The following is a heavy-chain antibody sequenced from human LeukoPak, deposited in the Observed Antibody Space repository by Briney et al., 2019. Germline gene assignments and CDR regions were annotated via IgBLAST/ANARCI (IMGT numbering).Heavy chain of an antibody. J-gene: IGHJ4*02. CDR3: ARAKFLYDSSGYYL. D-gene: IGHD3-22*01. Sequence: ASVKVSCKASGYTFTSYDINWVRQAPGQGLEWMGWINPNSGGTNYAQKFQGRVTMTRDTSISTAYMELSRLRSDDTAVYYCARAKFLYDSSGYYLWGQGTLVTVSS. CDR1: GYTFTSYD. CDR2: INPNSGGT. V-gene: IGHV1-2*02.